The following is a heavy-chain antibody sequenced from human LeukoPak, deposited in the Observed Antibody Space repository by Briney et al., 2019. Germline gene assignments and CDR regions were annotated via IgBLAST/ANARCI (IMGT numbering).Heavy chain of an antibody. Sequence: RTSETLSLTCTVSGGSISSYYWSWVRQPAGKGLEWIGRIYTSGNTNYNPSLKGRVTMSVDTSKNQFSLKLSSVTAADTAVYYCARRSAYYYASGTDLWGRGTLVTVSS. J-gene: IGHJ2*01. CDR1: GGSISSYY. CDR2: IYTSGNT. D-gene: IGHD3-10*01. V-gene: IGHV4-4*07. CDR3: ARRSAYYYASGTDL.